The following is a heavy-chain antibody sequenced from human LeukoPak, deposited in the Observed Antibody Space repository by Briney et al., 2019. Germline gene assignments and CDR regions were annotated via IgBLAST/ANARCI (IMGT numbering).Heavy chain of an antibody. CDR1: GFTFDDYA. Sequence: GGSLRLSCTASGFTFDDYAIHWVRQAPGKGLEWVSGISWNSGNIDYADSVKGRFTISRDNAKNSLYLQMNSLRAEDTAVYYCARSYNYGTLYYFDYWGQGTLVTVSS. V-gene: IGHV3-9*01. J-gene: IGHJ4*02. CDR3: ARSYNYGTLYYFDY. D-gene: IGHD5-18*01. CDR2: ISWNSGNI.